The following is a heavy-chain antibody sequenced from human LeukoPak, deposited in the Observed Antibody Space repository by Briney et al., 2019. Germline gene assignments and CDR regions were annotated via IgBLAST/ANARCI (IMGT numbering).Heavy chain of an antibody. CDR2: INHSGST. CDR1: GGSFSGYY. V-gene: IGHV4-34*01. D-gene: IGHD5-12*01. CDR3: ARATYSGYEYFDY. Sequence: KPSETLSLTCAVYGGSFSGYYWSWIRQPPGKGLEWIGEINHSGSTNYNPSLKSRVTISVDTSKNQFSLKLSFVTAADTAVYYCARATYSGYEYFDYWGQGTLVTVSS. J-gene: IGHJ4*02.